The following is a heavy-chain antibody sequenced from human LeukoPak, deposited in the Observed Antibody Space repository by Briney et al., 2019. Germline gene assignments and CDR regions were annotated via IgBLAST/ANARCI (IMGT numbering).Heavy chain of an antibody. CDR3: ARDLPPYSHMDV. CDR2: ISSSGSTI. CDR1: GFTFSSYE. Sequence: PGGSLRLSCAASGFTFSSYEMNWVRQAPGKGLEWVSYISSSGSTIYYADSVKGRFTISRDNAKNSLYLQMNSLRAEDTAVYYCARDLPPYSHMDVWGKGTTVTISS. D-gene: IGHD6-13*01. V-gene: IGHV3-48*03. J-gene: IGHJ6*03.